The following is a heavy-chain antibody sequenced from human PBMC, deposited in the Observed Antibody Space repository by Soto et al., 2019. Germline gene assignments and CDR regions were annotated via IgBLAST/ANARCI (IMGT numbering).Heavy chain of an antibody. J-gene: IGHJ4*02. CDR3: ARDLGYYDSSGYFDY. Sequence: RILCRAASCCKIRDYSVSWPSQDPRKGLEWISYIDSSGTIRYYADSVRGRFTISRDNAKNSLYLQMNSLRAEDTALYYCARDLGYYDSSGYFDYWGQGTLVT. CDR1: CCKIRDYS. D-gene: IGHD3-22*01. CDR2: IDSSGTIR. V-gene: IGHV3-11*01.